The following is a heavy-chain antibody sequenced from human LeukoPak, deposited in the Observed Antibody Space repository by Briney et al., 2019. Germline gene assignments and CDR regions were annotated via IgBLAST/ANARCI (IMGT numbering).Heavy chain of an antibody. CDR1: GGSISSYY. J-gene: IGHJ4*02. D-gene: IGHD3-10*01. Sequence: SETLSLTCTVSGGSISSYYWSWIRQPAGKGLEWIGRIYTSGSTNYNPSLKSRVTMSVDTSKNQFSLKLSSVTAADTAVYYCARATAEWLGLISMVRPAYFDYWGQGTLVTVSS. CDR2: IYTSGST. CDR3: ARATAEWLGLISMVRPAYFDY. V-gene: IGHV4-4*07.